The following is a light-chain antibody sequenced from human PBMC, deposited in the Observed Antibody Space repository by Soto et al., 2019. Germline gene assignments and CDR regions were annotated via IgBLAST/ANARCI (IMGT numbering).Light chain of an antibody. CDR3: TSYAGSNRLL. CDR1: SSDVGGYNY. J-gene: IGLJ2*01. CDR2: EVT. Sequence: QSALTQPPSASGSPGQSVTISCTGTSSDVGGYNYVSWYQQHPGKAPNLIIYEVTKRPSGVPDRFSGSKSGNTASLTVSGLQAEDEADYYCTSYAGSNRLLFGGGTKLTVL. V-gene: IGLV2-8*01.